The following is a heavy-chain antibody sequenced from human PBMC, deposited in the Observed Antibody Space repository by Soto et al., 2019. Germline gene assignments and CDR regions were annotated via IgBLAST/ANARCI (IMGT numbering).Heavy chain of an antibody. CDR2: ISSNGGST. CDR1: GFTFSSYA. Sequence: PGGSLRLSCSASGFTFSSYAMHWVRQAPGKGLEYVSAISSNGGSTYYADSVKGRFTISRDNSKNTLYLQMSSLRAEDTAVYYCVKDPRSAMIVVVTHYPFDYWGQGTLVTVSS. D-gene: IGHD3-22*01. CDR3: VKDPRSAMIVVVTHYPFDY. J-gene: IGHJ4*02. V-gene: IGHV3-64D*06.